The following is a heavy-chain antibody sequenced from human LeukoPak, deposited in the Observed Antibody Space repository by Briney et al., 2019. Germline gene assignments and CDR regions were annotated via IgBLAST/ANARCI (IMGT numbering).Heavy chain of an antibody. V-gene: IGHV4-30-4*08. CDR3: GRGTPGGYFDY. D-gene: IGHD1-14*01. CDR1: GGSISSVDYY. Sequence: PSQTLSLTCTVSGGSISSVDYYWSWSRQPPGKGLERNGSNYYSGSTYYNPSVKGRVAIAVDTSQNQFSLKLSSVPAADTAVYYCGRGTPGGYFDYWGQGTLVTVSS. CDR2: NYYSGST. J-gene: IGHJ4*02.